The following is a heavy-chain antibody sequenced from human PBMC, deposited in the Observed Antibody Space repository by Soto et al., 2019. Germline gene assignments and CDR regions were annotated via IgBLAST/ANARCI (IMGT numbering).Heavy chain of an antibody. CDR3: AFSYYYDSRAYAFDI. J-gene: IGHJ3*02. D-gene: IGHD3-22*01. Sequence: GSVKVSCKASGYTFTGYYMHWVRQAPGQGLEWMGWINPNSGGTNYAQKFQGRVTMTRDTSISTAYMELSRLRSDDTAVYYCAFSYYYDSRAYAFDIWGQGTMVTVSS. CDR1: GYTFTGYY. CDR2: INPNSGGT. V-gene: IGHV1-2*02.